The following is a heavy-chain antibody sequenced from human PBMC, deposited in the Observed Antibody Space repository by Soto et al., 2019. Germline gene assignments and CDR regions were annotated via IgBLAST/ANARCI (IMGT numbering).Heavy chain of an antibody. J-gene: IGHJ4*02. V-gene: IGHV3-30-3*01. CDR3: ARARGSSSPSGFVY. CDR2: TSFDGSNK. Sequence: GGSLRLSCAASGITFSTYAMHWVRQAPGKGLEWVAVTSFDGSNKYYADSVEGRFTISRDNSKNTLYLQMNSLRADDTAVYYCARARGSSSPSGFVYWGQGTLVTVSS. D-gene: IGHD6-13*01. CDR1: GITFSTYA.